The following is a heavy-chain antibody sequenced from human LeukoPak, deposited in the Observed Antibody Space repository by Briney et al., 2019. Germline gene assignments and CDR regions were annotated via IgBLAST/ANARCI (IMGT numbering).Heavy chain of an antibody. V-gene: IGHV3-23*01. J-gene: IGHJ6*02. CDR1: GFTFSSYA. D-gene: IGHD3-16*01. Sequence: AGGSLRLSCAASGFTFSSYAMSWVRQAPGKGLEWVSAISGSGGSTYYADSVKGRFTISRDNSKNTLYLQMNSLRAEDTAVYYCAKGLRAMLYYYYGMDVWGQGTTVTVSS. CDR3: AKGLRAMLYYYYGMDV. CDR2: ISGSGGST.